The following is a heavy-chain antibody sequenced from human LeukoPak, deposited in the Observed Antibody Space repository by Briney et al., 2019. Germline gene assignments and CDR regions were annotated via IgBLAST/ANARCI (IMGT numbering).Heavy chain of an antibody. D-gene: IGHD1-26*01. CDR3: AKDLDAEWELLVVFDY. J-gene: IGHJ4*02. CDR1: GFTFSSYG. CDR2: ISYDGRNK. V-gene: IGHV3-30*18. Sequence: LTGGSLRLSCAASGFTFSSYGMHWVRQAPGKGLEWVAFISYDGRNKNYADSVKGRFTISRDNSKNTLYLQMNSLRAEDTAVYYCAKDLDAEWELLVVFDYWGQGTLVTVSS.